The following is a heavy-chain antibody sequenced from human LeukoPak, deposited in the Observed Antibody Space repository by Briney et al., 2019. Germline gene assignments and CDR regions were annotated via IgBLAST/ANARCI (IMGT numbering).Heavy chain of an antibody. CDR1: GFTFSSYT. CDR3: ARGRITMVRGVILFDP. D-gene: IGHD3-10*01. Sequence: PGGSLRLSWAPSGFTFSSYTMNWVRQAPGKGLEWVSSISSSSSYIYYADSVKGRFTISRDNAKNSLYLQMNSLRAEDTAVYYCARGRITMVRGVILFDPWGQGTLVTVSS. J-gene: IGHJ5*02. CDR2: ISSSSSYI. V-gene: IGHV3-21*01.